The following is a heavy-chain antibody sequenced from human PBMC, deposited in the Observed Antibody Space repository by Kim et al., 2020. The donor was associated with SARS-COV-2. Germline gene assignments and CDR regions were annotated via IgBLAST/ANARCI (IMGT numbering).Heavy chain of an antibody. J-gene: IGHJ4*02. CDR2: ISGSGGST. D-gene: IGHD3-3*01. V-gene: IGHV3-23*01. CDR3: ASGSITIFGVVSPNDY. CDR1: GFTFSSYA. Sequence: GGSLRLSCAASGFTFSSYAMSWVRQAPGKGLEWVSAISGSGGSTYYDDSVKGRFTISRDNSKNTLYLQMNSLRAEDTAVYYCASGSITIFGVVSPNDYWGQGTLVTVSS.